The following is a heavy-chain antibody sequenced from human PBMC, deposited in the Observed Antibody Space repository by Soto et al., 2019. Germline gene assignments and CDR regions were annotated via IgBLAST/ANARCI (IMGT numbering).Heavy chain of an antibody. CDR3: ARDLGAQIVHY. CDR1: GYTFISYG. Sequence: QVQLVQSGAEVKKPGASVKVSCKASGYTFISYGISWVRQAPGQGLEWMGWISGYNGNTKYAHKLQGRVTITTDTATSTAYIQLMSLRSDDTAVYYCARDLGAQIVHYWGQGTLVTVSS. V-gene: IGHV1-18*01. D-gene: IGHD1-26*01. J-gene: IGHJ4*02. CDR2: ISGYNGNT.